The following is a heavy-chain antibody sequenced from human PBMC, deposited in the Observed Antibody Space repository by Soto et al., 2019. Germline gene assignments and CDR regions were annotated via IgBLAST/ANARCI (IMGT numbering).Heavy chain of an antibody. D-gene: IGHD3-22*01. J-gene: IGHJ5*02. CDR3: AKDPLNSGYYYNWFDP. V-gene: IGHV3-23*01. Sequence: PGGSLRLSCAASGFTFNSYTMAWVRQAPGKGQEWVSSISGSGGSSYYAYSVKGRFTISRDNSKNTLYLQMNSLRAEDTAVYYCAKDPLNSGYYYNWFDPWGQGTLVTVSS. CDR1: GFTFNSYT. CDR2: ISGSGGSS.